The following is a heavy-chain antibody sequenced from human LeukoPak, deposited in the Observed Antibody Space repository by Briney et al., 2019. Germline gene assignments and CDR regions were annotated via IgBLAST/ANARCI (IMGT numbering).Heavy chain of an antibody. CDR3: ARLNKPGWFDP. D-gene: IGHD1-14*01. CDR2: VYYSGTT. Sequence: SETLSLTCSVSGGSISLSYYYWGWIRQPPGKALEWIGSVYYSGTTSYNPSLKSRVTISVDTSKNQFSLRLNSVTATDTAVYYCARLNKPGWFDPWGQGTLVTVSS. CDR1: GGSISLSYYY. V-gene: IGHV4-39*01. J-gene: IGHJ5*02.